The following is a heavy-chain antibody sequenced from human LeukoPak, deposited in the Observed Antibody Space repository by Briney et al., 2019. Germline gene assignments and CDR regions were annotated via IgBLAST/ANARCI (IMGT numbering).Heavy chain of an antibody. CDR3: ARAMRRYSSSWGLGY. D-gene: IGHD6-13*01. J-gene: IGHJ4*02. V-gene: IGHV1-2*02. Sequence: ASVKVSCKASGYTFTGYYMHWVRQAPGQGLEWMGWINPNSGGTNYAQKFQGRVTMTRDTSISTAYMELSRLRSDDTAVYYCARAMRRYSSSWGLGYWGQGTLVTVSS. CDR1: GYTFTGYY. CDR2: INPNSGGT.